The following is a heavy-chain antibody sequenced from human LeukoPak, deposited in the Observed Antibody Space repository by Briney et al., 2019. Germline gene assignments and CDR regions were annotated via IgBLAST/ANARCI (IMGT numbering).Heavy chain of an antibody. CDR3: AREEWLHYYYYYYMDV. Sequence: SETLSLTCTVSGGSISSSSYYWGWIRQPPGKGLEWIGSIYYSGSTYYNPSLKSRVTISVDTSKNQFSLKLSSVTAADTAVYYCAREEWLHYYYYYYMDVWGKGTTVTVSS. CDR1: GGSISSSSYY. D-gene: IGHD3-3*01. J-gene: IGHJ6*03. V-gene: IGHV4-39*07. CDR2: IYYSGST.